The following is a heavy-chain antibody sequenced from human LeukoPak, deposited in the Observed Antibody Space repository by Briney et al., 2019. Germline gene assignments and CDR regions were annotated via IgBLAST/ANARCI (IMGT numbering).Heavy chain of an antibody. Sequence: ASVTVSFNPSVYTFTDSYIHWVRQAPAVGLQWMGWINPSNGDTHYAEVFQGRVTMTRDTSIRTAYMELTGLTTDDTAVYYCARSPIGASAYWGRGTLVTVSS. CDR2: INPSNGDT. J-gene: IGHJ4*02. CDR1: VYTFTDSY. V-gene: IGHV1-2*02. D-gene: IGHD3-10*01. CDR3: ARSPIGASAY.